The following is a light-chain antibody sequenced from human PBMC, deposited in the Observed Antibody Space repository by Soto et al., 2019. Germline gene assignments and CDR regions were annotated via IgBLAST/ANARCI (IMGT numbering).Light chain of an antibody. CDR2: DAF. CDR3: QQRASWPLT. CDR1: QSVGGR. J-gene: IGKJ4*01. V-gene: IGKV3-11*01. Sequence: EIELTQSPATLSLSPGERATLSCRASQSVGGRLGWYQQKPGWAPRLLIYDAFIRATGIPARFSGSGSGTDFILTISSLEPEDFGVYYCQQRASWPLTFGGGTRVEI.